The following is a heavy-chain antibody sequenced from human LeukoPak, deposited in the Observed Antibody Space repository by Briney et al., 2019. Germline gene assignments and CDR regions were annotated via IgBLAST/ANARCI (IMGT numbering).Heavy chain of an antibody. CDR3: ARDRYDFWSGYRPAVAMDSDRYYFDY. Sequence: HPGRSLRLSCAASGFTFSSYSMNWVRQAPGKGLEWVSYISSSSSTIYYADSVKGRFTISRDNAKNSLYLQMNSLRAEDTAVYYCARDRYDFWSGYRPAVAMDSDRYYFDYWGQGTLVTVSS. V-gene: IGHV3-48*01. D-gene: IGHD3-3*01. CDR2: ISSSSSTI. CDR1: GFTFSSYS. J-gene: IGHJ4*02.